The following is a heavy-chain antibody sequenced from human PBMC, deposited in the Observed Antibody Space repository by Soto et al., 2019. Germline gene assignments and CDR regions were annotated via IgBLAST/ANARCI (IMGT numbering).Heavy chain of an antibody. Sequence: GGSLRLSCAASGFTFSSYGMNWVRQAPGKGLEWVSYISSSSSTIYYADSVKGRFTISRDNAKNSLYLQMNSLRDEDTAVYYCARDSDTAMVSGMDVWGQGTTVTVSS. CDR3: ARDSDTAMVSGMDV. J-gene: IGHJ6*02. CDR2: ISSSSSTI. V-gene: IGHV3-48*02. CDR1: GFTFSSYG. D-gene: IGHD5-18*01.